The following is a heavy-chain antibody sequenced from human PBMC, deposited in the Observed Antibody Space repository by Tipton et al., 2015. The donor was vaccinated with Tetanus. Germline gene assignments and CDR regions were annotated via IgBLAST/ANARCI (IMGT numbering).Heavy chain of an antibody. D-gene: IGHD6-19*01. J-gene: IGHJ5*02. Sequence: QLVQSGAEVKKPGSSVKVSCKASGGTFSSSTINWVRQAPGQGLEWLGGIIPTFGTTNFAQNFQGRVTITADESTSSVYLDLSSLKSADTAVYYCARGPITVSASRFDRWGPGTLITVTS. CDR3: ARGPITVSASRFDR. CDR1: GGTFSSST. V-gene: IGHV1-69*01. CDR2: IIPTFGTT.